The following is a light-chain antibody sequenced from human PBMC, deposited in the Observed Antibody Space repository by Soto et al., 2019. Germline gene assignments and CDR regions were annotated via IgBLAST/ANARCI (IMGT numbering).Light chain of an antibody. CDR3: QQYNSYSQT. CDR1: QSISSW. V-gene: IGKV1-5*01. Sequence: DIQMTQSPSTLSASVGDRFTITCLAIQSISSWLAWYQQKPGKAPKLLIYDASSLESGVPSRFRGSGSGTEFTLTISSLQPDDFEPYYCQQYNSYSQTFGQGTKVDIK. J-gene: IGKJ1*01. CDR2: DAS.